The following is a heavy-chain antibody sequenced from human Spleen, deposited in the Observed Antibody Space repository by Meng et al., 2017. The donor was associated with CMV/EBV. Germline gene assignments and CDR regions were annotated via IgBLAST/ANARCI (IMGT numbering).Heavy chain of an antibody. Sequence: YAASGFTFSSYSINWVRQAPGKGLEWVSSISSSSSYIYYADSVKGRFTISRDNAKNSLYLQMNSLRAEDTAVYYCARYYDSSGTFDYWGQGTLVTVSS. CDR1: GFTFSSYS. D-gene: IGHD3-22*01. CDR2: ISSSSSYI. V-gene: IGHV3-21*01. J-gene: IGHJ4*02. CDR3: ARYYDSSGTFDY.